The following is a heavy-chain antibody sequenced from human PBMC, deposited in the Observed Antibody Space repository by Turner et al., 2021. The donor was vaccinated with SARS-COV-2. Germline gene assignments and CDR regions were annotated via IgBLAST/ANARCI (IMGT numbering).Heavy chain of an antibody. CDR3: AKPPGEQWLVLALVFDY. Sequence: EVQLLESGGGLVQPGGSLRLSCAASGFTFSSYAMSWVRQGPGKGLEWVAASSGRGGSTYYADTVEGRFTISRDNSKNTLYMQMNSLRAEDTAVYYCAKPPGEQWLVLALVFDYWGQGTLVTVSS. D-gene: IGHD6-19*01. CDR2: SSGRGGST. CDR1: GFTFSSYA. V-gene: IGHV3-23*01. J-gene: IGHJ4*02.